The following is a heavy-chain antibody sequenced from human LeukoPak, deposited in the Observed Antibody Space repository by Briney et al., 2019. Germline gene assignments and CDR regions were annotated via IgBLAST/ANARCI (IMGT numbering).Heavy chain of an antibody. Sequence: PGGSLRLSCAASGFTVSSNYMSWVRQAPGKGLEWVSAISGSGGSTYYADSVKGRFTISRDNSKNTLYLQMNSLRAEDTAVYYCAKGGAAIRDYWGQGTLVTVSS. CDR2: ISGSGGST. J-gene: IGHJ4*02. CDR1: GFTVSSNY. V-gene: IGHV3-23*01. CDR3: AKGGAAIRDY.